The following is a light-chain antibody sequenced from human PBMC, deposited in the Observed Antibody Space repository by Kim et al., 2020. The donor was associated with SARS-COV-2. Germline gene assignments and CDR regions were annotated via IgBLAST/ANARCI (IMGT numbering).Light chain of an antibody. Sequence: DVVMTQSPLSLPVTLGQPASISCRSSQSLVHSDGNTYLNWFHQRPGQSPRRLIYKVSNRDSGAPDRFSGSGSGTDFTLKISRVEAEDVGVYYCMQGTRWPRTFGQGTKVDIK. CDR3: MQGTRWPRT. CDR1: QSLVHSDGNTY. V-gene: IGKV2-30*02. J-gene: IGKJ1*01. CDR2: KVS.